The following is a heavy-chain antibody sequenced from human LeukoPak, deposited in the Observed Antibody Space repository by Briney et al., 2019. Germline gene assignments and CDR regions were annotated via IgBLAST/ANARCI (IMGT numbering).Heavy chain of an antibody. CDR3: TRDHCSGDNCPSFDY. J-gene: IGHJ4*02. D-gene: IGHD2-15*01. V-gene: IGHV1-18*04. CDR1: GYTFTSFG. Sequence: ASVKVSCKPSGYTFTSFGISWVRQAPGQELEWMGWIGAYNGDTNYAQKFQGRVTMTTDTSTSTAYMDLRSLGSDDTAVYYCTRDHCSGDNCPSFDYWGQGTLVTVSS. CDR2: IGAYNGDT.